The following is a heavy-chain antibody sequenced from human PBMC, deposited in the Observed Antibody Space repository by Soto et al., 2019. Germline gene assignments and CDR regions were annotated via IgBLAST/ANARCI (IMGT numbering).Heavy chain of an antibody. Sequence: PGGSLRLSCAASGFTFSSYGMHWVRQAPGKGLEWVAVIWYDGSNKYYADSVKGRFTISRDNSKNTLYLQMNSLRAEDTAVYYCARDRDYDFWSGYSGYGMDVWGQGTTVTVSS. CDR2: IWYDGSNK. D-gene: IGHD3-3*01. CDR1: GFTFSSYG. V-gene: IGHV3-33*01. J-gene: IGHJ6*02. CDR3: ARDRDYDFWSGYSGYGMDV.